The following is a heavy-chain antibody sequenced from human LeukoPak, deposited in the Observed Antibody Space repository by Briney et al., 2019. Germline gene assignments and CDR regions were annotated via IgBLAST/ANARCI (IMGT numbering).Heavy chain of an antibody. J-gene: IGHJ3*02. CDR1: GFAFPNYA. V-gene: IGHV3-23*01. CDR3: AKDRWYYGSGSYVDAFDM. Sequence: PGGSLRLSCAASGFAFPNYAMSWVRQAPGKGLEWVSAISGSGSNTYYADSVKGRFTISRDNSKNTLYLQMNSLRAEDTAVYFCAKDRWYYGSGSYVDAFDMWGQGTMVTVSS. CDR2: ISGSGSNT. D-gene: IGHD3-10*01.